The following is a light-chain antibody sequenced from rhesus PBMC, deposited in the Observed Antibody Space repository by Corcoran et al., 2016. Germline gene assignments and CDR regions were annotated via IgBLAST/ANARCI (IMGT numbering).Light chain of an antibody. Sequence: QVILTQSPATLSLSPGERATLSCRASSSVSSYLAWYQQKPGQAPRLLIYGASSRAHGIPDRFSGSGSGTDFTLTISSLEPEDVGVYPCYQHSSGWTFGQGTKVEIK. V-gene: IGKV3-10*01. J-gene: IGKJ1*01. CDR2: GAS. CDR1: SSVSSY. CDR3: YQHSSGWT.